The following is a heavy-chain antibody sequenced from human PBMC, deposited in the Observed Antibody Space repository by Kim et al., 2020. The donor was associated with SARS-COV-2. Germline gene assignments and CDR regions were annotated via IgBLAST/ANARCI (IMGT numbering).Heavy chain of an antibody. V-gene: IGHV4-30-2*01. D-gene: IGHD3-10*01. CDR1: GGSISSGGYS. Sequence: SETLSLTCAVSGGSISSGGYSWSWIRQPPGKGLEWIGYIYCSGSTYYNPSLKSRVTISVDRSKNQFSLKLSSVTAADTAVYYCARGYGSGSPYGMDVWGQGTTVTVSS. J-gene: IGHJ6*02. CDR3: ARGYGSGSPYGMDV. CDR2: IYCSGST.